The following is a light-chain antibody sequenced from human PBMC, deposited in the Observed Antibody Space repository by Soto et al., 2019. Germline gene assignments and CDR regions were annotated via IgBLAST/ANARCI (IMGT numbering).Light chain of an antibody. CDR2: EVS. Sequence: QSVLTQPPSASGSPGQSVTISCAGTSADVGGYDYVSWYQQLPGKAPKLMIYEVSKRPSGVPDRFSGSKSGNTASLTVSGLQAEDEADYYCSSYAGSTSVVVFGGGTKLTV. CDR1: SADVGGYDY. J-gene: IGLJ2*01. V-gene: IGLV2-8*01. CDR3: SSYAGSTSVVV.